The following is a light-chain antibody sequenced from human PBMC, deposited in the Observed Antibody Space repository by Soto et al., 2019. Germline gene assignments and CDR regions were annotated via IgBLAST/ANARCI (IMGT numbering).Light chain of an antibody. CDR2: KAS. J-gene: IGKJ1*01. V-gene: IGKV1-5*03. CDR3: QQYERYST. CDR1: HSVSDW. Sequence: QMTQSPSTLSASVGDRVTISCRASHSVSDWLAWYQQKPGIAPKLLIHKASTLESGVPSRFSGSGYGTEFTLTISGLQPEDSATYYCQQYERYSTFGQGTNV.